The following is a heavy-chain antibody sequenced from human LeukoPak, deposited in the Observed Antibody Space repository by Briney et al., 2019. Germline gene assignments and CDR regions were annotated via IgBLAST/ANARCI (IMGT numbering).Heavy chain of an antibody. CDR2: IIPIFGTA. CDR1: GGTFSSYA. Sequence: ASVKVSCKASGGTFSSYAINWVRQAPGQGLEWMGGIIPIFGTANYAQKFQGRVTITTDESTSTAYMELSSLRSEDTAVYYCARGQLASGGHDAFDIWGQGTMVTVSS. D-gene: IGHD3-10*01. CDR3: ARGQLASGGHDAFDI. J-gene: IGHJ3*02. V-gene: IGHV1-69*05.